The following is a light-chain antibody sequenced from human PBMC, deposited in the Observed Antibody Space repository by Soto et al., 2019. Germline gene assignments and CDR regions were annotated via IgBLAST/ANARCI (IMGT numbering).Light chain of an antibody. CDR1: QSFRGL. CDR3: QQYNSWPPIT. CDR2: DAS. Sequence: EVVLTQSPVTLSLSPWERATLSFSASQSFRGLLAWYQQKPGQAPRLLIYDASTRATGIPDRFSGGGSGTEFTLTISSLQSEDFVVYYCQQYNSWPPITLGQGTRLEIK. J-gene: IGKJ5*01. V-gene: IGKV3-15*01.